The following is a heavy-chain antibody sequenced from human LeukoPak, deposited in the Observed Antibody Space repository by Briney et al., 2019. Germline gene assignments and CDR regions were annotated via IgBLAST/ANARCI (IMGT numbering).Heavy chain of an antibody. CDR2: MSSSDDGR. D-gene: IGHD5-12*01. J-gene: IGHJ4*02. Sequence: GGSLRLSCATSGFSFSSYAMSWVRQAPGKGLEWVSAMSSSDDGRYYAASVRGRFTISRDTSRSTLYLQMNSLRAEDAAVYYCAKWSSGYDSVDYWGQGTLVTVSS. CDR3: AKWSSGYDSVDY. V-gene: IGHV3-23*01. CDR1: GFSFSSYA.